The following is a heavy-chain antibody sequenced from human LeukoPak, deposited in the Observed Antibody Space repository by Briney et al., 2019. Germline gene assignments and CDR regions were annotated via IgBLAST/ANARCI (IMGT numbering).Heavy chain of an antibody. CDR2: ISAYNGNT. CDR1: GYTFTSYG. CDR3: ARLVCSSTTCYSFYFDY. Sequence: ASVKVSCKASGYTFTSYGINWVRQAPGQGLEWMGWISAYNGNTNYAQKSQGRVTMTTDTSTSTVYMELRSLRSDDTAVYYCARLVCSSTTCYSFYFDYWGQGTLVTVSS. V-gene: IGHV1-18*01. D-gene: IGHD2-2*02. J-gene: IGHJ4*02.